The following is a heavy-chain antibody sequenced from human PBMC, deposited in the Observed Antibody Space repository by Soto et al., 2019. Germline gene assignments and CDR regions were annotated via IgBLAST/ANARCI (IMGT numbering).Heavy chain of an antibody. Sequence: GGSLRLSCAASGFIFSSYGMHWVRQAPGKGLEWVAVIWYDGSNEYYADSVKGRFTISRDNSKNTLYLQMDSLRAEVTAVYYCAKDRGTGSYAANYDYYGMDVCGQGTTVTVSS. J-gene: IGHJ6*02. V-gene: IGHV3-33*06. CDR1: GFIFSSYG. CDR3: AKDRGTGSYAANYDYYGMDV. D-gene: IGHD3-10*01. CDR2: IWYDGSNE.